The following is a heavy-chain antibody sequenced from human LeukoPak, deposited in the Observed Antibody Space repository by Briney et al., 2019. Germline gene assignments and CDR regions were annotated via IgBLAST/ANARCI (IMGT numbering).Heavy chain of an antibody. CDR2: ISYDGSNK. CDR3: ARDPTTPLEYYYDSSGSYFDY. V-gene: IGHV3-30-3*01. D-gene: IGHD3-22*01. Sequence: GSLRLSCAASGFTFSSYAMHWVRQAPGKGLEWVAVISYDGSNKYYADSVKGRFTISRDNSKNTLYLQMNSLRAEDTAVYYCARDPTTPLEYYYDSSGSYFDYWGQGTLVTVSS. CDR1: GFTFSSYA. J-gene: IGHJ4*02.